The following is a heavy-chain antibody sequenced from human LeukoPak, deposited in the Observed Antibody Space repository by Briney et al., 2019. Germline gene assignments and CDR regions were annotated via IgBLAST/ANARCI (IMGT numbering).Heavy chain of an antibody. J-gene: IGHJ5*02. D-gene: IGHD1-14*01. CDR1: GGSPSSSNW. CDR3: ARDSVTTTKGVDP. Sequence: SGTLSLTCAVSGGSPSSSNWWSWVRQPPGKGLEWIGEIYHSGSTNYNPSLKSRVTISVDKSKNQFSLKLSSVTAADTAVYYCARDSVTTTKGVDPWGQGTLVTVSS. CDR2: IYHSGST. V-gene: IGHV4-4*02.